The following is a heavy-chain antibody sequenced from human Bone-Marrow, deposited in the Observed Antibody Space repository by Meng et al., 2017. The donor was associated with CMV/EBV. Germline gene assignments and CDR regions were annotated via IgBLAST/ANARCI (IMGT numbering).Heavy chain of an antibody. V-gene: IGHV3-7*01. Sequence: GESLKISCAGTGFTFTSYWMTWVRQAPGKGLEWVASIEEDGSEKYYVDSVKGRFTISRDNPNNSLYLQMSSLRAEDTALYYCVRGRITNHYWGQGTLVTVSS. CDR3: VRGRITNHY. CDR1: GFTFTSYW. CDR2: IEEDGSEK. J-gene: IGHJ4*02. D-gene: IGHD1-20*01.